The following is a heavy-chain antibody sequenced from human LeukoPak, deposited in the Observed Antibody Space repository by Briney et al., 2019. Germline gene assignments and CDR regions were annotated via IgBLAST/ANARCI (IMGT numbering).Heavy chain of an antibody. Sequence: ASVKVSCKASGYTFTSYGISWVRQAPGQGLEWMGWISAYNGNTNYAQKLQGRVTMTTDTSTSTAYMELRSLRSDDTAVYYCARDTGRSVLRYFDWSGDNWFDPWGQGTLVTVSS. CDR1: GYTFTSYG. D-gene: IGHD3-9*01. CDR2: ISAYNGNT. J-gene: IGHJ5*02. CDR3: ARDTGRSVLRYFDWSGDNWFDP. V-gene: IGHV1-18*01.